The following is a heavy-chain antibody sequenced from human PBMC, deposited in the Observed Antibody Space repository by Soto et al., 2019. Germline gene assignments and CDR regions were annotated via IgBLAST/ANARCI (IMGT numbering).Heavy chain of an antibody. D-gene: IGHD5-12*01. CDR2: IYSGGST. CDR1: GFTVSSNY. CDR3: ARDLGAGYNHDAFDI. J-gene: IGHJ3*02. Sequence: EVQLVESGGGLIQPGGSLRLSCAASGFTVSSNYMSWVRQAPWKGLEWVSVIYSGGSTYYADSVKARFTISRDNSKNTLYLQMNSLRAEDTAVYYCARDLGAGYNHDAFDIWGQGTMVTVSS. V-gene: IGHV3-53*01.